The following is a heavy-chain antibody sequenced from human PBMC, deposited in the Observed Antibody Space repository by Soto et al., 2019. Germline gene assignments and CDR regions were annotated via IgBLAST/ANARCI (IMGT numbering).Heavy chain of an antibody. J-gene: IGHJ4*02. V-gene: IGHV1-18*01. CDR2: ISAYNGNT. CDR3: ARAGQYYDSSGYAD. CDR1: GYSFATSG. Sequence: QVKLVQSGTEVKKPGASMKVSCKASGYSFATSGISWVRQAPGQGLEWMGWISAYNGNTNYDQKLQDRIIMTTDTSTSTAYLELRSLRSDDTAVDYRARAGQYYDSSGYADWGQGTLVTVSS. D-gene: IGHD3-22*01.